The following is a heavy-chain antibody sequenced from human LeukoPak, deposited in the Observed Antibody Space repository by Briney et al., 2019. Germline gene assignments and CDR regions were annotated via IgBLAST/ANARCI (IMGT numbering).Heavy chain of an antibody. J-gene: IGHJ6*03. V-gene: IGHV1-46*03. CDR1: GYTFTSYY. Sequence: ASVKVSCKASGYTFTSYYMHWVRQAPGQGLEWMGIINPSGGSTSYAQKFQGRVTMTRDTSTSTVYMELSSLRPEDTAVYYCARSRIEYYYDSSGYYPYYYYYYMDVWGKGTTVTVSS. CDR3: ARSRIEYYYDSSGYYPYYYYYYMDV. D-gene: IGHD3-22*01. CDR2: INPSGGST.